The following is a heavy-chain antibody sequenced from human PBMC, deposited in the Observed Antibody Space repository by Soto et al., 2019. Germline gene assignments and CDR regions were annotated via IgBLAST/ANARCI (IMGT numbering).Heavy chain of an antibody. CDR2: ISYDGSNK. V-gene: IGHV3-30-3*01. CDR1: GFTFSSYA. Sequence: QVQLVESGGGVVQPGRSLRLSCAASGFTFSSYAMHWVRQDPGKGLEWVAVISYDGSNKYYADSVKGRFTISRDNSKNTLYLQMNSLRAEDTAVYYCARDEQQLVLYYYYCMDVWGQGTTVTVAS. J-gene: IGHJ6*02. CDR3: ARDEQQLVLYYYYCMDV. D-gene: IGHD6-13*01.